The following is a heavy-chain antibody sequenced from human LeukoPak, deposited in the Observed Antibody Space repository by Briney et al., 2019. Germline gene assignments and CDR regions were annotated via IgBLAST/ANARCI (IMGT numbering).Heavy chain of an antibody. CDR3: ARDEQWLVPISRPFYGMDV. V-gene: IGHV1-18*01. CDR1: GYTFTSSG. CDR2: INTYNGNT. Sequence: ASVKVSCKASGYTFTSSGISWVRQAPGQGLEWMGWINTYNGNTNYAQKLQGRVTMTTDTPTSTAYMELRSLRSDDAAVYYCARDEQWLVPISRPFYGMDVWGQGTTVTVSS. D-gene: IGHD6-19*01. J-gene: IGHJ6*02.